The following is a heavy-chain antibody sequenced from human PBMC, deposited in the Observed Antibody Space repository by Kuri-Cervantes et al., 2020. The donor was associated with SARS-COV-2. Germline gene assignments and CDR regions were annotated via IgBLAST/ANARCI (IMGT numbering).Heavy chain of an antibody. D-gene: IGHD1-14*01. Sequence: GESLKISCVASGFTFSNYGMHWVRQAPGKGLEWVAVISDDEVSKHNADSVNGRFTISRDKSKNTLYLQMTSLRPGDTAIYYCARPRKPVYYYHGMDVWGQGTMVTVSS. CDR2: ISDDEVSK. CDR3: ARPRKPVYYYHGMDV. J-gene: IGHJ6*02. V-gene: IGHV3-30*03. CDR1: GFTFSNYG.